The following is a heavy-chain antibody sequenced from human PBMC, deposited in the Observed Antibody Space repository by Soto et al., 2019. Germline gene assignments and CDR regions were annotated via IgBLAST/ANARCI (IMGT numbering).Heavy chain of an antibody. J-gene: IGHJ5*01. CDR2: TYYNGNA. CDR3: VRLIGNSWLDS. Sequence: SETLSLTCTVSGASIDRSNYYWDWIRQPPGKGLEWIGTTYYNGNAYYNPSLKSRVTMSVDTSKNQFSLKLISVTPDDTAVYYCVRLIGNSWLDSWGQGTLVTVSS. V-gene: IGHV4-39*01. CDR1: GASIDRSNYY.